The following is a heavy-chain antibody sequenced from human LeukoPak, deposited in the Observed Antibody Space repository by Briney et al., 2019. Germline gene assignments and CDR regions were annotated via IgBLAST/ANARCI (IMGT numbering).Heavy chain of an antibody. CDR3: ASGDYGDPPLNY. D-gene: IGHD4/OR15-4a*01. Sequence: GASVKVSCKASGYTFTGYSVHWVRQAPGQGLRWMGWINPNTGGTNYAQKFQGRVTMTRDTSISTAYMELSRLRSDDTAVYYCASGDYGDPPLNYWGQGTLVTVSS. J-gene: IGHJ4*02. V-gene: IGHV1-2*02. CDR1: GYTFTGYS. CDR2: INPNTGGT.